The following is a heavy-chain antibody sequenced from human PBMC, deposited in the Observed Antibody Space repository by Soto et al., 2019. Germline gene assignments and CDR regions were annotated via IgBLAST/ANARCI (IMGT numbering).Heavy chain of an antibody. CDR1: GFTLSNFG. CDR2: VCGNGGST. Sequence: EGQVLESGGGLVQPGGSLRLTCVASGFTLSNFGMSWVRQAPGKGLEWVSFVCGNGGSTYYIDSVKGRFTISRDSSTNTVRLQMNSLRSEDTAVYYCATSNYGERDWGQGALVTVSS. D-gene: IGHD4-17*01. CDR3: ATSNYGERD. V-gene: IGHV3-23*01. J-gene: IGHJ4*02.